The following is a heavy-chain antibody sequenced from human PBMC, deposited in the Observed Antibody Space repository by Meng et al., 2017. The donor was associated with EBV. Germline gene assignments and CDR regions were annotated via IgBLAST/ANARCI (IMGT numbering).Heavy chain of an antibody. D-gene: IGHD6-13*01. CDR1: GGTFSSYA. CDR3: ARAEIAAAGRLDY. V-gene: IGHV1-69*06. Sequence: GRLVKSGAEVKKPGSSVKVSCKASGGTFSSYASSWVRQAPGQGLEWMGGIIPIFGTANYAQKFQGRVTITADKSTSTAYMELSSLRSEDTAVYYCARAEIAAAGRLDYWGQGTLVTVSS. J-gene: IGHJ4*02. CDR2: IIPIFGTA.